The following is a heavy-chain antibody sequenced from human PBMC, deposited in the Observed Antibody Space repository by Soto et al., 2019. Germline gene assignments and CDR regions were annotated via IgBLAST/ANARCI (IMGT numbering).Heavy chain of an antibody. D-gene: IGHD3-10*01. J-gene: IGHJ4*02. Sequence: GXSVKFSCKTSGYFFTSYYIHWVRQAPGQGLEWMGWINPNNGGTNSAQKFQGRVTMTSDTSINTAYMEITSLRSDDTALYYCAREVTYGGGSFSLGLWGQGTLVTVSS. CDR2: INPNNGGT. V-gene: IGHV1-2*02. CDR1: GYFFTSYY. CDR3: AREVTYGGGSFSLGL.